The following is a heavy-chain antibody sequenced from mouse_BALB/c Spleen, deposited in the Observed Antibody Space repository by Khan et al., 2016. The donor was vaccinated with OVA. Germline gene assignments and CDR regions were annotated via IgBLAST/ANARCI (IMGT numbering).Heavy chain of an antibody. CDR2: IWSDGTT. D-gene: IGHD2-10*01. Sequence: VELVESGPGLAAPSQSLSITCTLSGFSLTTYGVHWVRQPPGKGLEWLVVIWSDGTTNYNSALKSRLTITKDNSQRQVFLKMNSLQTDDTAIYFCARQPYYHYNIMDYWGQGTSVTVSS. J-gene: IGHJ4*01. CDR1: GFSLTTYG. V-gene: IGHV2-6-1*01. CDR3: ARQPYYHYNIMDY.